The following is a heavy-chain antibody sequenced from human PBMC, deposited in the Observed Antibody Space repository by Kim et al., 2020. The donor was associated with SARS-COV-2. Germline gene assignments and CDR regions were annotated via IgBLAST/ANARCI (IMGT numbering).Heavy chain of an antibody. V-gene: IGHV3-33*01. CDR2: IWYDGSNK. J-gene: IGHJ4*02. Sequence: GGSLRLSCAASGFTFSSYGMHWVRQAPGKGLEWVAVIWYDGSNKYYADSVKGRFTISRDNSKNTLYLQMNSLRAEDTAVYYCAANYDSSGYWAHDYWGQGTLVTVSS. CDR1: GFTFSSYG. D-gene: IGHD3-22*01. CDR3: AANYDSSGYWAHDY.